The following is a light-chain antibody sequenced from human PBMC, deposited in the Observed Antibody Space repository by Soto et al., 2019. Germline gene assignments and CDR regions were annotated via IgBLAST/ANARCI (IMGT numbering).Light chain of an antibody. CDR2: DAS. V-gene: IGKV3-15*01. CDR3: QKYSIWPPLYT. Sequence: EIVMTQSPATLSVSPGERATLSCRASQSVSSYLAWYQQKPGLPPRLLIYDASTRATGTPDRFSGSGSGTDFTLTISCLQSADFAVYYCQKYSIWPPLYTFGRGTKLQIK. CDR1: QSVSSY. J-gene: IGKJ2*01.